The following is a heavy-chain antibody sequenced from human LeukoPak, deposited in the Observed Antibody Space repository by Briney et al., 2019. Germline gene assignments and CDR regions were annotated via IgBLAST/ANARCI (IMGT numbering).Heavy chain of an antibody. V-gene: IGHV3-23*01. Sequence: GGSLRLSCAASGFTFNNYAMYWVRQAPGKGLEWVPGIFGSGGSAHYADSVKGRFTLSRDNSKNTLYLQMNSLRAEDTAVYYCAKATGWLSGAFDIWGQGTMVTVSS. CDR2: IFGSGGSA. D-gene: IGHD3-16*02. CDR3: AKATGWLSGAFDI. J-gene: IGHJ3*02. CDR1: GFTFNNYA.